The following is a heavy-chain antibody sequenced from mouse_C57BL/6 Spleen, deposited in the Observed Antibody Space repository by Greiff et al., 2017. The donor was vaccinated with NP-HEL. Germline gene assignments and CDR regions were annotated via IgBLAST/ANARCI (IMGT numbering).Heavy chain of an antibody. V-gene: IGHV1-50*01. CDR1: GYTFTSYW. CDR3: AREGDGMDY. CDR2: IDPSDSYT. D-gene: IGHD2-3*01. J-gene: IGHJ4*01. Sequence: VQLQQSGAELVKPGASVKLSCKASGYTFTSYWMQWVKQRPGQGLEWIGEIDPSDSYTNYNQKFKGKATLTVDTSSSTAYMQLSSLTSEDSAVYYCAREGDGMDYWGQGTSVTVSS.